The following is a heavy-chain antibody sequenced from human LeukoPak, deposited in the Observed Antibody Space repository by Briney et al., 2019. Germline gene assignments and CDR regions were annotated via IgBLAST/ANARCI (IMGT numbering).Heavy chain of an antibody. J-gene: IGHJ6*02. CDR2: INHSGST. D-gene: IGHD5-24*01. V-gene: IGHV4-34*01. CDR1: GGSFSGYY. Sequence: KPSETLSLTCAVYGGSFSGYYWSWIRQPPGKGLEWIGEINHSGSTNYNPSLKSRVTISVDTSKNQFSLKLSSVTAADTAVYYCARDYNTNGYYYYYYGMDVWGQGTTVTVSS. CDR3: ARDYNTNGYYYYYYGMDV.